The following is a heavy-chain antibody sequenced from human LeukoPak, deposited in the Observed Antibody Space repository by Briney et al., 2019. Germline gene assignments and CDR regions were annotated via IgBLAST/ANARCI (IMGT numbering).Heavy chain of an antibody. Sequence: GGSLRLSCAASEFSFSTYAMSWVRQAPGKGLEWVANIKQDGSEKNYVDSVKGRFTISRDNAKNSLYLQMNGLRAEDTAVYYCASGLELDYWGQGTLVTVSS. CDR2: IKQDGSEK. V-gene: IGHV3-7*03. CDR1: EFSFSTYA. J-gene: IGHJ4*02. CDR3: ASGLELDY.